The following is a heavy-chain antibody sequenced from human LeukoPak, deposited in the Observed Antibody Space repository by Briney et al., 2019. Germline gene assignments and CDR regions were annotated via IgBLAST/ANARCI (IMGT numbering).Heavy chain of an antibody. CDR3: ARGSGWLNFDY. CDR1: GFTFSSYA. J-gene: IGHJ4*02. D-gene: IGHD6-19*01. Sequence: GGSLRLSCAASGFTFSSYAMHWVRQAPGKGLEWVAVISYDGSNKYYADSVKGRFTISRDNSKNTLYLQMNSLRAEDTAVYYCARGSGWLNFDYWGQGTLVTVSS. V-gene: IGHV3-30-3*01. CDR2: ISYDGSNK.